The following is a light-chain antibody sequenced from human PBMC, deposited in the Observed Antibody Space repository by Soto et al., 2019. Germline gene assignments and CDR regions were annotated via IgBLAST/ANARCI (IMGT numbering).Light chain of an antibody. V-gene: IGLV2-14*01. CDR3: SSYTDSSNYV. J-gene: IGLJ1*01. CDR1: SSDLASYNY. CDR2: QVT. Sequence: QSALTQPASVSGSPGQSITISCTGTSSDLASYNYVSWYQQQPGKAPKLMIYQVTNRPSGVSNRFSGSRSGNTASLTISGLQAEDEDDYYCSSYTDSSNYVFGTGTKLTVL.